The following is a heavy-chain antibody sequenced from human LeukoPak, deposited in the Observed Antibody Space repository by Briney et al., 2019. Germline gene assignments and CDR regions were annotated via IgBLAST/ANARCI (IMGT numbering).Heavy chain of an antibody. D-gene: IGHD5-18*01. CDR2: ISSSSSYI. V-gene: IGHV3-21*01. J-gene: IGHJ3*02. CDR1: GFTFSSYS. Sequence: PGGSLRLSCAASGFTFSSYSMNWVRQAPGKGLEWVSSISSSSSYIYYADSVKGRFTISRDNAKNSLYLQMNSLRAEDTAVYYCAREFRPGYSYGSDAFDIWGQGTMVTVSS. CDR3: AREFRPGYSYGSDAFDI.